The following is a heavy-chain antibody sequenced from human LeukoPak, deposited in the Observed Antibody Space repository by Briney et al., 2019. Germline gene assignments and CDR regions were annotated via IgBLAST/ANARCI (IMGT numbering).Heavy chain of an antibody. J-gene: IGHJ4*02. V-gene: IGHV3-53*01. CDR1: GFTVDSNY. CDR2: IYTGGNT. Sequence: PGGSLRLSCAASGFTVDSNYLSWVRQAPGKGLEWVSTIYTGGNTYYAASVKGRFTISRDFSKNTVFLHMNSLRAEGTAMYYCARGDDSGYYDYFDYWGQGALVTVSS. CDR3: ARGDDSGYYDYFDY. D-gene: IGHD3-22*01.